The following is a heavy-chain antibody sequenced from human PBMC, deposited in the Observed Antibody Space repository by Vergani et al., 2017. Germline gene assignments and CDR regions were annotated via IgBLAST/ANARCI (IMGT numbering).Heavy chain of an antibody. CDR1: GGSISSYY. V-gene: IGHV4-59*01. CDR2: IYYSGST. CDR3: ARDFGSGWADY. Sequence: QVQLQESGPGLVKPSETLSLTCTVSGGSISSYYWSWIRQPPGKGLEWIGYIYYSGSTNYNPSLKSRVTISVDTSKNQFSLKLSSVTAADTAVYYCARDFGSGWADYWGQGTLVTVSS. J-gene: IGHJ4*02. D-gene: IGHD6-19*01.